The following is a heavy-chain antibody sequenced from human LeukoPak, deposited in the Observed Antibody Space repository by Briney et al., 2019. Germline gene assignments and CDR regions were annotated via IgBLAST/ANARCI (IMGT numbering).Heavy chain of an antibody. Sequence: PSGRSLRLSCAASGFTFSSYGMHWVRQAPGKGLEWVAVISYDGRNTYYADSVKGRFTISRDNSKNTLYLQMNSLRAEDSAVYYCAKDPLPQSASYPGDYWGQGTLATVSS. D-gene: IGHD1-26*01. V-gene: IGHV3-30*18. CDR1: GFTFSSYG. CDR2: ISYDGRNT. J-gene: IGHJ4*02. CDR3: AKDPLPQSASYPGDY.